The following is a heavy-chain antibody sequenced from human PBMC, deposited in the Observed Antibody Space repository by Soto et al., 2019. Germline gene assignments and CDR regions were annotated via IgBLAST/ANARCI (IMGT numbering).Heavy chain of an antibody. J-gene: IGHJ6*02. CDR1: GYRFTSSW. Sequence: GESLKISCMRSGYRFTSSWIGSVRQIPGKGLEWMGIIYPGDSDTRYSPSFQGQVTLSADKSITTAYLQWSSLKAWDTAVYYCAKLMVTGTMVPLDVWGQGTTVTVSS. V-gene: IGHV5-51*01. D-gene: IGHD1-20*01. CDR3: AKLMVTGTMVPLDV. CDR2: IYPGDSDT.